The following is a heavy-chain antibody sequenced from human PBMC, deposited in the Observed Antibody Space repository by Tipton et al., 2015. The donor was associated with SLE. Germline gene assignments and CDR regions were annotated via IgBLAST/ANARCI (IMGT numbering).Heavy chain of an antibody. CDR1: VGSVTSGNYY. CDR2: VYTTGST. V-gene: IGHV4-61*02. Sequence: TLSLTCTVSVGSVTSGNYYWTWIRQPAGKGLEWIGRVYTTGSTTYNPSLKSRVTISLDTSKNQFSLKMIAVTAADTAVYYCARDGDDYGGYFYYGMDVWGQGTTVTVSS. D-gene: IGHD4-17*01. J-gene: IGHJ6*02. CDR3: ARDGDDYGGYFYYGMDV.